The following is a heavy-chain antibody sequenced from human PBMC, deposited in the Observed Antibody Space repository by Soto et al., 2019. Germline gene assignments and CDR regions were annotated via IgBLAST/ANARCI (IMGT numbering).Heavy chain of an antibody. CDR1: GFTFSSYG. D-gene: IGHD3-16*02. CDR3: AKDARLHLGELSSEGY. V-gene: IGHV3-30*18. J-gene: IGHJ4*02. CDR2: ISYDGSNK. Sequence: GGSLRLSCAASGFTFSSYGMHWVRQAPGKGLEWVAVISYDGSNKYYADSVKGRFTISSDNSKNTLYLQMNSLRAEDTAVYYCAKDARLHLGELSSEGYWGQGTLVTVSS.